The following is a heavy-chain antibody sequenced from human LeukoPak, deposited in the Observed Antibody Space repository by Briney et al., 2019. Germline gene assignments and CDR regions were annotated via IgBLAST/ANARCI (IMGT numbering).Heavy chain of an antibody. D-gene: IGHD6-13*01. V-gene: IGHV4-59*01. CDR3: ARGQLGYWFDP. Sequence: SETLSLTCRVSGGSIRSYYWSWIRQPPGKGLEWIGYIYYSGSTNYNPSLKSRVTISVDTSKNQFSLKLTSVTAADTAVYYCARGQLGYWFDPWGQGTLVTVSS. CDR2: IYYSGST. J-gene: IGHJ5*02. CDR1: GGSIRSYY.